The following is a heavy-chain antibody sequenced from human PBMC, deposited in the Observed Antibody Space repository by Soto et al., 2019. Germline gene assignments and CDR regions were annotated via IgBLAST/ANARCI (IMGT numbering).Heavy chain of an antibody. CDR3: ARGEVVALGY. V-gene: IGHV4-30-2*01. D-gene: IGHD2-15*01. J-gene: IGHJ4*02. Sequence: SETMSLTCAVSGGSISSGGYSWSWIRQPPGKGLEWIGYIYHSGSTYYNPSLKSRVTILVDRSKNQFSLKLSSVTAADTAVYYCARGEVVALGYWGQGTLVTVSS. CDR2: IYHSGST. CDR1: GGSISSGGYS.